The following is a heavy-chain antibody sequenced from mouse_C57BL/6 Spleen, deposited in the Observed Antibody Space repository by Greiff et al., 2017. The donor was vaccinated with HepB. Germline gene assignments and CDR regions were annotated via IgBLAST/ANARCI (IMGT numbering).Heavy chain of an antibody. V-gene: IGHV1-54*01. D-gene: IGHD1-1*01. CDR2: INPGSGGT. CDR1: GYAFTNYL. CDR3: ARGSRNSFDY. Sequence: VQLQQSGAELVRPGTSVKVSCKASGYAFTNYLIEWVKQRPGQGLEWIGVINPGSGGTNYNEKFKGKATLTADKSSSTAYMQLSSLTSEDSAVYFCARGSRNSFDYWGQGTTRTVSS. J-gene: IGHJ2*01.